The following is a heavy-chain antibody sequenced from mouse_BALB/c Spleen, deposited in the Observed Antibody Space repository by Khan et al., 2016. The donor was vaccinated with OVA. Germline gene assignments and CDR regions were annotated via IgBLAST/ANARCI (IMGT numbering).Heavy chain of an antibody. V-gene: IGHV3-2*02. CDR3: ARDGSRYNYAMDY. CDR1: GYSITSDYA. D-gene: IGHD2-3*01. J-gene: IGHJ4*01. Sequence: VQLKQSGPGLVKPSQSLSLTCTVTGYSITSDYAWNWIRQFPGNTLEWMGYISYSGSTNYNPSLKSRISITRDTSKNQFILQSNSVTTEDTATYYCARDGSRYNYAMDYWGQGTSVTVSS. CDR2: ISYSGST.